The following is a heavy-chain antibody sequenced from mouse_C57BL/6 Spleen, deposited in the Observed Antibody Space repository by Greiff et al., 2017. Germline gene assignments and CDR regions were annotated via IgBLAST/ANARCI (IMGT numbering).Heavy chain of an antibody. CDR2: IDPSDSYT. D-gene: IGHD2-1*01. CDR1: GYTFTSYW. J-gene: IGHJ2*01. CDR3: ASSPGNYYFDY. V-gene: IGHV1-69*01. Sequence: VQLQQSGAELVMPGASVKLSCKASGYTFTSYWMHWVKQRPGQGLEWIGEIDPSDSYTNYNQKFKGKSTLTVDKSSSTAYMQLSSLTSEDSAVYYCASSPGNYYFDYWGQGTTLTVSS.